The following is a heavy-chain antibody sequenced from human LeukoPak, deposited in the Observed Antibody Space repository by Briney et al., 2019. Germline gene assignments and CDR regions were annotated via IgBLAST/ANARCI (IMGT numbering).Heavy chain of an antibody. CDR1: GFTFDDYA. Sequence: PGGSLRLSCAASGFTFDDYAMHWVRQAPGEGLEWVSLISWDGGSTYYADSVKGRFTISRDNSKNSLYLQMNSLRAEDTALYYCAKDIGDSTGFDYWGQGTLVTVSS. J-gene: IGHJ4*02. CDR3: AKDIGDSTGFDY. D-gene: IGHD2-21*02. CDR2: ISWDGGST. V-gene: IGHV3-43D*03.